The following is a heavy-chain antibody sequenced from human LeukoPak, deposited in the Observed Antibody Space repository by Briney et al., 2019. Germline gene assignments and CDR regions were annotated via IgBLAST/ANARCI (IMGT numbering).Heavy chain of an antibody. CDR3: ARWLPYGSGSYYGEGGFDP. CDR1: GYSFTRYG. J-gene: IGHJ5*02. CDR2: ISAYNGNT. D-gene: IGHD3-10*01. V-gene: IGHV1-18*01. Sequence: GASVKVSCKASGYSFTRYGISWVRQAPGQGLEWMGWISAYNGNTNYAQKFQGRVTMTTDTSTNTAFLELRSLRSDDTAVYYCARWLPYGSGSYYGEGGFDPWGQGTLVTVSS.